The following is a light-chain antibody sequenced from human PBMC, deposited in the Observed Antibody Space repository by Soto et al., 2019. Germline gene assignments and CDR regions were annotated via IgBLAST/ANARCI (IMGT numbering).Light chain of an antibody. Sequence: QSALTQPASVSGSPGQSITISCTGTSSDVGGYTYVSWYQQYPGKAPKLMIYDVSNRPSGVSNRFSGSKSGNTASLTISGLQAEDEADYYCSSYTSSSPYVFGTGTKVTVL. CDR2: DVS. J-gene: IGLJ1*01. CDR3: SSYTSSSPYV. CDR1: SSDVGGYTY. V-gene: IGLV2-14*01.